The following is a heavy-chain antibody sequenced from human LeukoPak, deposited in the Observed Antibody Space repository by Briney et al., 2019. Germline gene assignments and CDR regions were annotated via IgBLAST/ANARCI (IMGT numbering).Heavy chain of an antibody. Sequence: GGSLRLSCVGSGFTFRSHAMNWVRQAPEKGLEFVSGIYENGGTTYYADSVKGRFSISRDNSKNTLYLQMNSLRAEDTAVYYCAKDLTRYFDYWGQGTLVTVSS. CDR1: GFTFRSHA. CDR2: IYENGGTT. CDR3: AKDLTRYFDY. J-gene: IGHJ4*02. D-gene: IGHD1-1*01. V-gene: IGHV3-23*01.